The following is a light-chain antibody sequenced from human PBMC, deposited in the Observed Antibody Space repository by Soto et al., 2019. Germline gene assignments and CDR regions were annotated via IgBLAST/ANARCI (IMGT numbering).Light chain of an antibody. J-gene: IGLJ2*01. CDR3: SSYTRISTVV. Sequence: QSALTQPASVSGSPGQSITISCTGTSSDVGAYKYVSWYQQHPGKAPKLMIYDVSNRPSGVSNRFSGSKSGSTASLTISGLQAEDEADYYCSSYTRISTVVFGRGTQLTVL. V-gene: IGLV2-14*01. CDR1: SSDVGAYKY. CDR2: DVS.